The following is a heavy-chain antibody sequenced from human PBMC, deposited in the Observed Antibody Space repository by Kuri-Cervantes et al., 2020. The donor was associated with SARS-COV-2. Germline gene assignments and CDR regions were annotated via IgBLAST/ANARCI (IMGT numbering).Heavy chain of an antibody. J-gene: IGHJ3*02. Sequence: GSLRLSCTVSGGSISSYYWSWIRQPPGKGLEWIGIIYHRGSSYYNPSLRSRVTVSVDTSKNQFSLKLSSVTAADTAVYYCARDGSVARYPRTAFDIWGQGTMVTVSS. V-gene: IGHV4-59*12. CDR3: ARDGSVARYPRTAFDI. D-gene: IGHD6-19*01. CDR2: IYHRGSS. CDR1: GGSISSYY.